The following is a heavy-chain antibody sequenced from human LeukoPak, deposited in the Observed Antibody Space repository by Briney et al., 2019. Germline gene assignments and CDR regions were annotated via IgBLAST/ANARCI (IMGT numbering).Heavy chain of an antibody. CDR3: AQSQSGSYRS. CDR1: GGTFSSYA. V-gene: IGHV1-69*05. Sequence: EASVNVSCKASGGTFSSYAISWVRQAPGQGLEWMGGIIPIFGTANYAQKFQGRVTITTDESTSTAYMELSSLRSEDTAVYYCAQSQSGSYRSWGQGTLVTVSS. CDR2: IIPIFGTA. D-gene: IGHD1-26*01. J-gene: IGHJ4*02.